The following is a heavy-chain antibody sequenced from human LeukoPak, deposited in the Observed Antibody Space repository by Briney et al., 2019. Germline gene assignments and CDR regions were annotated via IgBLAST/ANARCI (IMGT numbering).Heavy chain of an antibody. D-gene: IGHD3-22*01. CDR2: IYYSGST. J-gene: IGHJ4*02. CDR3: ARAFYYYDSSGIFDY. CDR1: GGSISSGGYS. V-gene: IGHV4-30-4*07. Sequence: PSETLSLTCAVSGGSISSGGYSWSWIRQPPGKGLEWIGYIYYSGSTYYNPSLKSRVTISVDTSKNQFSLKLSSVTAADTAVYYCARAFYYYDSSGIFDYWGQGTLVTVSS.